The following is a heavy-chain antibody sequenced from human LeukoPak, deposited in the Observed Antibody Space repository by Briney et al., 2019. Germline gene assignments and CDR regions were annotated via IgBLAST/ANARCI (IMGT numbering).Heavy chain of an antibody. J-gene: IGHJ4*02. Sequence: GGSLRLSCAASGFIFSQYSMNWVRQAPGKGLEWISHIRYTGETFYADSVKGRFTISRDIAKNTLYLQMNSLRAEDTGVYYCAKDHYWSIDYWGRGTLVTVSS. CDR1: GFIFSQYS. D-gene: IGHD3-3*01. V-gene: IGHV3-48*04. CDR2: IRYTGET. CDR3: AKDHYWSIDY.